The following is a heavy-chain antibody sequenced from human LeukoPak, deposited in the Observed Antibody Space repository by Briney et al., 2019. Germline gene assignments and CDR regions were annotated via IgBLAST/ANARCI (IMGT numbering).Heavy chain of an antibody. CDR1: GFTFSSYG. CDR3: AREEQQPAGFDY. D-gene: IGHD6-13*01. CDR2: ISGSGGST. J-gene: IGHJ4*02. V-gene: IGHV3-23*01. Sequence: GGSLRLSCAASGFTFSSYGMSWVRQAPGKGLEWVSAISGSGGSTYYADSVKGRFTISRDNAKNSLYLQTNSLRAEDTALYYCAREEQQPAGFDYWGQGTLVTVSS.